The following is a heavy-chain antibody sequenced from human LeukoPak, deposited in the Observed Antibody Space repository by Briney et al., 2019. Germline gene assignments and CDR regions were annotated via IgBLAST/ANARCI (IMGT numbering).Heavy chain of an antibody. V-gene: IGHV3-30-3*01. Sequence: GGSLRLSCVASGFTFSSYAMHWVRQAPRKGLEWVALISYDGSNKYYADSVKGRFTISRDNSKNTLYLQMNSLRAEDTAVYYCARGGVYSSGSYYLYYFDYWGQGTLVTVSS. CDR1: GFTFSSYA. CDR3: ARGGVYSSGSYYLYYFDY. CDR2: ISYDGSNK. D-gene: IGHD6-19*01. J-gene: IGHJ4*02.